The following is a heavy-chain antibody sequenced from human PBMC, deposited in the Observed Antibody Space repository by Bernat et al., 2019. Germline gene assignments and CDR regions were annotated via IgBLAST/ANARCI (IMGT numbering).Heavy chain of an antibody. D-gene: IGHD3-10*01. CDR2: IYYSGST. V-gene: IGHV4-31*03. CDR3: ARDYASMAYFDY. CDR1: GGSIRSGGYY. Sequence: LQESGPFLLPPSQPLSLPCTVSGGSIRSGGYYWSWIRQYPGKGLEWIGYIYYSGSTYYNPSLKSRVTISVDTSKNQFSLKLSSVTAADTAVYYCARDYASMAYFDYWGQGTLVTVSS. J-gene: IGHJ4*02.